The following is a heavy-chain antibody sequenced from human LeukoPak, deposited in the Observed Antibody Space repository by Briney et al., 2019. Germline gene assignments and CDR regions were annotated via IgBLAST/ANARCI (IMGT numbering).Heavy chain of an antibody. V-gene: IGHV3-9*01. D-gene: IGHD3-3*01. J-gene: IGHJ6*02. CDR3: ARGGSLRFLEFSRMDV. CDR1: GFTFDDYA. CDR2: ISWNSGSI. Sequence: PGGSLRLSCAASGFTFDDYAMHWVRQAPGKGLEWVSGISWNSGSIGYADSVKGRFTISRDNSKNTLYLQMNSLRAEDTAVYYCARGGSLRFLEFSRMDVWGQGTTVTVSS.